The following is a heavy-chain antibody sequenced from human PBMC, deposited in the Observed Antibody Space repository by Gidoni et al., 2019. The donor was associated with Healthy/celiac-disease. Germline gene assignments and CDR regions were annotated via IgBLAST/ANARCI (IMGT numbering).Heavy chain of an antibody. Sequence: QVQLQQWGAGLLKPSETLSLTCAVYGGSFSGYYWSWIRQPPGKGLEWIGEINHSGSTNYNPSLKSRVTISVDTSKNQFSLKLSSVTAADTAVYYCARGGGYSYGPYYYYGMDVWGQGTTVTVSS. J-gene: IGHJ6*02. CDR3: ARGGGYSYGPYYYYGMDV. D-gene: IGHD5-18*01. V-gene: IGHV4-34*01. CDR1: GGSFSGYY. CDR2: INHSGST.